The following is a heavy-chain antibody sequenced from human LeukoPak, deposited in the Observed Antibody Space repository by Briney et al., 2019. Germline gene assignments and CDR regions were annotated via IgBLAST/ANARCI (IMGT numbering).Heavy chain of an antibody. V-gene: IGHV4-34*01. CDR1: GGSFSDYY. CDR3: ARGLRLPSRSTPAVPHV. J-gene: IGHJ6*04. Sequence: SETLSLTCAVYGGSFSDYYWNWIRQPPGKGLEWIGEINHSGTTNYNPSLKSRVTISVDTSKNQFSLRLSSVTAADTAVYYCARGLRLPSRSTPAVPHVWGKGATVTVSA. D-gene: IGHD2/OR15-2a*01. CDR2: INHSGTT.